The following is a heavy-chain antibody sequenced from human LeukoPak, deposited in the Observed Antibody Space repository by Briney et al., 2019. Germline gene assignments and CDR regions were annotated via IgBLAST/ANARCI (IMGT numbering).Heavy chain of an antibody. CDR1: GYRFTNYW. D-gene: IGHD3-10*01. Sequence: GESLKISCKGSGYRFTNYWIGWVRQMPGKGLEWMEIIYPGDSDTRYSTSFQGQVTMSADKSISTAYLQWSSLKASDTAMYYCARRDGYYYGSGGYYFDQWGQGTLVTVSS. CDR3: ARRDGYYYGSGGYYFDQ. CDR2: IYPGDSDT. V-gene: IGHV5-51*01. J-gene: IGHJ4*02.